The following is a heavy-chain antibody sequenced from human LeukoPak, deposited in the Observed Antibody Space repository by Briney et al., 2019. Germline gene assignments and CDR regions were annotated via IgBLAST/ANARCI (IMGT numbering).Heavy chain of an antibody. CDR3: ARESIAAAGLFFDY. J-gene: IGHJ4*02. CDR2: IDTSSEYI. Sequence: PGGSLRLSCAASGFTFSSYNMNWVRQAPGKGLEWVASIDTSSEYIFYADSVKGRFTISRDNTRNSLYLQMSSLRAEDTAVYYCARESIAAAGLFFDYWGQGTLVTVSS. V-gene: IGHV3-21*04. CDR1: GFTFSSYN. D-gene: IGHD6-13*01.